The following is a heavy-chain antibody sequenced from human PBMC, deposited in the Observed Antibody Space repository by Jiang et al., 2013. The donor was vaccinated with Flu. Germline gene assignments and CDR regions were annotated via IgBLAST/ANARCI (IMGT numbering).Heavy chain of an antibody. CDR2: ISTSGSAT. CDR3: ANFGSGFAVVPPATTYSDS. D-gene: IGHD2-2*01. Sequence: RLSCAASGFTFDNYAMTWVRQAPGKGLEWVSTISTSGSATFYADSVKGRFAISRDNSKSTLYLQMNRLRDEDTAIYSCANFGSGFAVVPPATTYSDSWGQGTLVTVSS. J-gene: IGHJ4*02. V-gene: IGHV3-23*01. CDR1: GFTFDNYA.